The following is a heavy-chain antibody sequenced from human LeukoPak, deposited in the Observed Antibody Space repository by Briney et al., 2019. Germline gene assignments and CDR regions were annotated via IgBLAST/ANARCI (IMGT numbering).Heavy chain of an antibody. CDR3: VRGDLRLPRSTPDC. J-gene: IGHJ4*02. CDR1: GFTVSNTY. D-gene: IGHD5/OR15-5a*01. CDR2: IYSGGGT. Sequence: PGGSLRLSCAASGFTVSNTYMSWVRQAPGKGLEWVSIIYSGGGTRYADSVKGRFTISRDNAMNTLYLQMNSLRGEDTAVYYCVRGDLRLPRSTPDCWGQGTLVTVSS. V-gene: IGHV3-53*01.